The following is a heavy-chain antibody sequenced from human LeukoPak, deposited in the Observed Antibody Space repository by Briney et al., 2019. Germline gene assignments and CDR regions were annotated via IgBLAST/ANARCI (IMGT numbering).Heavy chain of an antibody. D-gene: IGHD3-22*01. CDR2: ISGSGGST. J-gene: IGHJ4*02. CDR3: AKEAYYDSSGPWDY. Sequence: GGSLRLSCAASVFTFSSYSMSWVRQAPGKGLEWVLAISGSGGSTYYADSVKGRFTISRDNSKNTLYLQMNSLRAEDTAVYYCAKEAYYDSSGPWDYWGQGTLVTVSS. CDR1: VFTFSSYS. V-gene: IGHV3-23*01.